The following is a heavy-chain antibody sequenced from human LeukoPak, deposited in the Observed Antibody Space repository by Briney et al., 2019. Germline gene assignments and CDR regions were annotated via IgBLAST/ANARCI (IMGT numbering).Heavy chain of an antibody. CDR3: VRARRGLLGYFFDY. CDR2: ISSSGATT. CDR1: GFAFSSFE. D-gene: IGHD7-27*01. Sequence: PGGSLRLSCTASGFAFSSFEMNWVRQAPGKGLEWVTYISSSGATTYYADSVKGRFILSRDNAKNSVHLPMNSLRVEDTAVYYCVRARRGLLGYFFDYWGQGALVTVSS. J-gene: IGHJ4*02. V-gene: IGHV3-48*03.